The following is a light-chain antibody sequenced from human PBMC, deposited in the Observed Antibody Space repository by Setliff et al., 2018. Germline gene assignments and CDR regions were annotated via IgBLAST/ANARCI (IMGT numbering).Light chain of an antibody. CDR2: DVS. Sequence: ALTQPASVSGSPGQSITISCTGTSSDVGGYNYVSWYQQHPGKAPKLMIYDVSNRPSGVSNRFSGSKSGNTASLTISGLQAEDEADYYCSSYTSSSTSYVFGTGTKV. V-gene: IGLV2-14*03. J-gene: IGLJ1*01. CDR3: SSYTSSSTSYV. CDR1: SSDVGGYNY.